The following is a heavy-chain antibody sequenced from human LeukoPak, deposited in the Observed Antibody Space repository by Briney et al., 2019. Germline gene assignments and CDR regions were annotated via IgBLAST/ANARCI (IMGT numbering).Heavy chain of an antibody. CDR2: ISGSGGNT. CDR3: AKGNKAVGGTIATFSY. D-gene: IGHD1-26*01. CDR1: GFTFSSYA. Sequence: PGGSLRLSCAASGFTFSSYAMSWVRQTPGKGLEWVSTISGSGGNTYYADSVKGRFTISRDNPKNTLYLQMNSLRAEDTAVYYCAKGNKAVGGTIATFSYWGQGTLVTVSS. V-gene: IGHV3-23*01. J-gene: IGHJ4*02.